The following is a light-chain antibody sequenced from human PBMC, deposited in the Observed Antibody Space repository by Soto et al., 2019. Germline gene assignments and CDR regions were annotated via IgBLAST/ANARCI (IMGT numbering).Light chain of an antibody. V-gene: IGKV3-20*01. Sequence: EMVWTQSPGTLSLSPGERATLSCRASQGVSSSYLAWYQQKPGQAPRLLIYGASSRATGIPDRFSGSGSGTDVTLTISRLEPEDFAVYYCQQYNNWPPWTFGQGTKVDIK. CDR1: QGVSSSY. CDR3: QQYNNWPPWT. CDR2: GAS. J-gene: IGKJ1*01.